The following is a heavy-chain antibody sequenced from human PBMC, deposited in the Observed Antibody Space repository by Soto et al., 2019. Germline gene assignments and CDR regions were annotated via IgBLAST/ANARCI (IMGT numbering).Heavy chain of an antibody. V-gene: IGHV5-51*01. CDR1: GYSFTSYG. CDR2: IYPGASDT. D-gene: IGHD6-6*01. J-gene: IGHJ5*02. Sequence: GESLKISCKVSGYSFTSYGVGWARQLPGKGLECMGIIYPGASDTRYSTSFRGQVTIPADKSISTAYLQWSSLKASDTAMYYCARRIAARVDWFDPWGQGNMVTVSS. CDR3: ARRIAARVDWFDP.